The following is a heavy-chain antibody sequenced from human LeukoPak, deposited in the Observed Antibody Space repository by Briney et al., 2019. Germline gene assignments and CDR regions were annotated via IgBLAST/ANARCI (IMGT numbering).Heavy chain of an antibody. D-gene: IGHD2-21*01. V-gene: IGHV3-23*01. CDR3: AKASDRYYFDY. CDR1: GFTFSSYS. J-gene: IGHJ4*02. Sequence: AGGSLRLSCAASGFTFSSYSMNWVRQAPGKGLEWVSGISASGGSTFYADSVKGRFTISKDNSKNTLFLQMNSLRREDTAMYYCAKASDRYYFDYWGQGTPVTVSS. CDR2: ISASGGST.